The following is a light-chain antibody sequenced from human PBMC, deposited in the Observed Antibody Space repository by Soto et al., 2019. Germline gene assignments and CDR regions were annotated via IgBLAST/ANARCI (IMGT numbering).Light chain of an antibody. CDR3: AAWDDSLNGPI. V-gene: IGLV1-44*01. Sequence: QTVVTQPPSASGTPGQRVSISCSGSRSNIGSNSVNWYQQLPGTAPKLLIYTDSQRPSGVPDRFSGSKSGTSASLAISGLQSEDEADYYCAAWDDSLNGPIFGGGTKVTVL. CDR2: TDS. J-gene: IGLJ2*01. CDR1: RSNIGSNS.